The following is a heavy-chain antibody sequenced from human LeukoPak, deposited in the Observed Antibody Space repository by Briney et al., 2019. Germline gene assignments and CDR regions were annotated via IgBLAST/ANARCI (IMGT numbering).Heavy chain of an antibody. Sequence: RSLRLSSAASLFTLYDSTVRTGPATLGEGLERVSRISWNSGSIGYADAVKGRFTISRDNAKNSLYLQMNSLRAEDTALYDCAKDRYYDILTGYSSIFDYWGQGTLVTVSS. CDR2: ISWNSGSI. CDR3: AKDRYYDILTGYSSIFDY. V-gene: IGHV3-9*01. J-gene: IGHJ4*02. D-gene: IGHD3-9*01. CDR1: LFTLYDST.